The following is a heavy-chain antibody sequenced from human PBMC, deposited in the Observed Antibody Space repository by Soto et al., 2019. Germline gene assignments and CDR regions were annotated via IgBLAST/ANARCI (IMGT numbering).Heavy chain of an antibody. CDR2: ISSNGGST. J-gene: IGHJ4*02. V-gene: IGHV3-64*01. CDR3: ARGGSGSYYFDH. CDR1: GFTFSSYA. D-gene: IGHD1-26*01. Sequence: EVQLVESGGGLVQPGGSLRLSCAASGFTFSSYAMHWVRQAPGKGLEYVSAISSNGGSTYYANSVKGRFTISRDNSKNTLYLQMGSLRAEDMAVYFCARGGSGSYYFDHWGQGSLVTVSS.